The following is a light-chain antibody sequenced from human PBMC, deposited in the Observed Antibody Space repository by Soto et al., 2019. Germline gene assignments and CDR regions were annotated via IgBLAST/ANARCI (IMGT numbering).Light chain of an antibody. CDR2: EDN. V-gene: IGLV1-51*02. J-gene: IGLJ2*01. Sequence: QSVLTQPPSVSAAPGQKVTISCSGSSSNLGKSFVSWYQQVPRTAPKILIYEDNKRLSGIPDRFSGSKSDTSATLDITGLQTGDEADYYCGTWDSGLRTVVFGGGTKLTVL. CDR1: SSNLGKSF. CDR3: GTWDSGLRTVV.